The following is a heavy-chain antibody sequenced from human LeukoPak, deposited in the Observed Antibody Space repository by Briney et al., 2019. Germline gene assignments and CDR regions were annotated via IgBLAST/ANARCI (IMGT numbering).Heavy chain of an antibody. CDR3: ARVLTVLRFLEWQRPTSNYYYYMDV. CDR2: IIPIFGTA. Sequence: ASVKVSCKASGGTFSSYAISWVRQAPGQGLEWMGGIIPIFGTANYAQKFQGRVTITADKSTSTAYMELSSLRSEDTAVYYCARVLTVLRFLEWQRPTSNYYYYMDVWGKGTTVTVSS. J-gene: IGHJ6*03. CDR1: GGTFSSYA. V-gene: IGHV1-69*06. D-gene: IGHD3-3*01.